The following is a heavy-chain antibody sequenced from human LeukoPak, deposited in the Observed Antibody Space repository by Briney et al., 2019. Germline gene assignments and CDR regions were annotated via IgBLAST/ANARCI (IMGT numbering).Heavy chain of an antibody. CDR1: GYSFTSYW. J-gene: IGHJ3*02. Sequence: GESLKISCKGSGYSFTSYWIGWVRQMPGKGLEWMGIIYPGDSDTRYSPSFQGQVTISADKSISTAYLQWSSLKASDTAMYYCARHRYSSSWYPYDAFDIRGQGTMVTVSS. CDR2: IYPGDSDT. V-gene: IGHV5-51*01. D-gene: IGHD6-13*01. CDR3: ARHRYSSSWYPYDAFDI.